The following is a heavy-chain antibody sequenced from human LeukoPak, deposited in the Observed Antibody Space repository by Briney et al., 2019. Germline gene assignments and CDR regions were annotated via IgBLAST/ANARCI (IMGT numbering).Heavy chain of an antibody. CDR1: GGFLNRYY. CDR3: ARHDNYPGFGRGFGP. CDR2: ISYSGVD. Sequence: SETLSLTCNVSGGFLNRYYWSWVRQPPGKGLEWIGYISYSGVDRYNPALESRVTISIDMSKNQFFPKVRYLTAADTAIYYCARHDNYPGFGRGFGPWGQGTLVTVSS. V-gene: IGHV4-59*08. J-gene: IGHJ5*02. D-gene: IGHD1-14*01.